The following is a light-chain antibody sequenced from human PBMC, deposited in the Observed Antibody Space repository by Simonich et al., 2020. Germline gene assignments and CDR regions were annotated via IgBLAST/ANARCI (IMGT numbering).Light chain of an antibody. CDR1: QGVSSW. CDR3: QQYNSYSRT. Sequence: MTQSPATLSVSPGERATLSCRASQGVSSWLAWYQQKPGKAPKLLIYKASSLESGVPSRFSGSGSGTEFTLTISSLQPDDFATYYCQQYNSYSRTFGQGTKVEIK. V-gene: IGKV1-5*03. J-gene: IGKJ1*01. CDR2: KAS.